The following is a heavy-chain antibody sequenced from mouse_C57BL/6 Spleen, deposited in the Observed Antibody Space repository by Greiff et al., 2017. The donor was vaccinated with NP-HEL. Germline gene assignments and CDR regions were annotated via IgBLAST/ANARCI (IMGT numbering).Heavy chain of an antibody. CDR3: ASSPHHYFGSSYWFAY. CDR2: ISYDGSN. V-gene: IGHV3-6*01. J-gene: IGHJ3*01. CDR1: GYSITSGYY. Sequence: EVQLVESGPGLVKPSQSLSLTCSVTGYSITSGYYWNWIRQFPGNKLEWMGYISYDGSNNYNPSLKNRISITRDTSKNQFFLKLNSVTTEDTATYYCASSPHHYFGSSYWFAYWGQGTLVTVSA. D-gene: IGHD1-1*01.